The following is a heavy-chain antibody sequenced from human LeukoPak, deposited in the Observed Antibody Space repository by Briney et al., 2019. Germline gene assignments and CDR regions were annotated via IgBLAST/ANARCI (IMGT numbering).Heavy chain of an antibody. V-gene: IGHV4-31*03. CDR1: GGSISSGGYY. Sequence: PSETLSLTCTVSGGSISSGGYYWSWIRQHPGKGLEWIGYIYYSGSTYYNPSLKSRVTISVDTSKNQFSLKLSSVTAADTAVYYCARVERDLSGYPFDYWGQGTLVTVSS. J-gene: IGHJ4*02. D-gene: IGHD3-22*01. CDR3: ARVERDLSGYPFDY. CDR2: IYYSGST.